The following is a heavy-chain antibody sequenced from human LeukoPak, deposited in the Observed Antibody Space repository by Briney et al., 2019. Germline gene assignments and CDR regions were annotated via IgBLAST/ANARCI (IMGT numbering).Heavy chain of an antibody. V-gene: IGHV1-2*02. CDR1: GYTFTGYY. CDR3: ARADTYYYDSSGFLGFGYYYGMDV. Sequence: ASVTVSFTASGYTFTGYYMHWVRQAPGQGLEWMGWINPNSGGTNYAQKFQGRVTMTRDTSISTAYMELSRLRSDDTAVYYCARADTYYYDSSGFLGFGYYYGMDVWGQGTTVTVSS. D-gene: IGHD3-22*01. CDR2: INPNSGGT. J-gene: IGHJ6*02.